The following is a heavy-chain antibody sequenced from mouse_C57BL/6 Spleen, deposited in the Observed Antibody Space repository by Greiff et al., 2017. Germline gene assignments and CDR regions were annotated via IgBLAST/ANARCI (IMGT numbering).Heavy chain of an antibody. CDR2: IYPGSGST. J-gene: IGHJ2*01. Sequence: VQLQQPGAELVKPGASVKMSCKASGYTFTSYWITWVKPRPGQGLEWIGDIYPGSGSTNYNEKFKSKATLTVDTSSSTAYMQLSSLTSEDSAVYYCARPDSSGYVFDYWGQGTTLTVSS. D-gene: IGHD3-2*02. CDR3: ARPDSSGYVFDY. V-gene: IGHV1-55*01. CDR1: GYTFTSYW.